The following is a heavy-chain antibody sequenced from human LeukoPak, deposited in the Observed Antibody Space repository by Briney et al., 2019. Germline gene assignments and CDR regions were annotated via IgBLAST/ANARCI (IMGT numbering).Heavy chain of an antibody. CDR2: ISYDGSNK. Sequence: GGSLRLSCAASGFSFNTYGMHWVRQGPGKGLEWVAVISYDGSNKWYADSVKGRFTISRDNSKNTLYLQMNSLRAEDTAVYYCARDGGSGFWNYFDYWGQGTLVTVSS. CDR1: GFSFNTYG. D-gene: IGHD3-16*01. CDR3: ARDGGSGFWNYFDY. V-gene: IGHV3-30*03. J-gene: IGHJ4*02.